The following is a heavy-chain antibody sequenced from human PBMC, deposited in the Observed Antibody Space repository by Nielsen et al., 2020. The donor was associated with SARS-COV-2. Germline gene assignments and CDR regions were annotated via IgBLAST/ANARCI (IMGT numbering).Heavy chain of an antibody. Sequence: SCKASGYTFTSYYMHWVRQAPGKGLEWVSGISWNSGSIGYADSVKGRFTISRDNAKNSLYLQMNSLRAEDTALYYCATRTVGIDYWGQGTLVTVSS. J-gene: IGHJ4*02. D-gene: IGHD4-23*01. CDR1: GYTFTSYY. CDR2: ISWNSGSI. V-gene: IGHV3-9*01. CDR3: ATRTVGIDY.